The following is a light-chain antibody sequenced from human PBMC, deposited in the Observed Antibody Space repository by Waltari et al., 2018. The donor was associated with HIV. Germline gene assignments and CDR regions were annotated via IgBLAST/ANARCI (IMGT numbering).Light chain of an antibody. CDR2: RNG. CDR3: ASWDDSLPGHV. CDR1: RSNIGGNF. J-gene: IGLJ1*01. V-gene: IGLV1-47*01. Sequence: QSVLTQPPSVSATPGQTINISCSGSRSNIGGNFVFWYQQVATTAPRLLVYRNGQRPSGVSDRFSGFRLGTSASLAISGLRSEDEGNYYCASWDDSLPGHVFGTGT.